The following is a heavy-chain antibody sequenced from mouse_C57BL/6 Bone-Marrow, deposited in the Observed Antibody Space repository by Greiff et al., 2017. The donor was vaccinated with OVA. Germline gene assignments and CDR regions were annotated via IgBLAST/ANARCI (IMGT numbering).Heavy chain of an antibody. CDR3: ARLDYYGSRERTDRYFDV. D-gene: IGHD1-1*01. V-gene: IGHV1-55*01. Sequence: QVQLQQPGAELVKPGASVKMSCTASGYTFTSYWITWVKQRPGQGLEWIGDIYPGSGSTNYNETFKVKAPLTVDTSSSTAYMQHSSLTSADSAVYYCARLDYYGSRERTDRYFDVWGTGTTVTVSS. CDR1: GYTFTSYW. CDR2: IYPGSGST. J-gene: IGHJ1*03.